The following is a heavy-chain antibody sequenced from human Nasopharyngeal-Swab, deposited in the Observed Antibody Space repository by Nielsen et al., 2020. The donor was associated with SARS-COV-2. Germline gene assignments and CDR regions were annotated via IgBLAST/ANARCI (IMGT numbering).Heavy chain of an antibody. Sequence: GESLKISCAASGFTFSSYWMHWVRQAPGKGLVWVSYMSSSSSTIYYADSVKGRFTISRDNAKNSLYLQMNSLRDEDTAVFYCARVPATYYDILTGYPYWYFDLWGRGTLVTVSS. J-gene: IGHJ2*01. D-gene: IGHD3-9*01. CDR3: ARVPATYYDILTGYPYWYFDL. CDR2: MSSSSSTI. V-gene: IGHV3-48*02. CDR1: GFTFSSYW.